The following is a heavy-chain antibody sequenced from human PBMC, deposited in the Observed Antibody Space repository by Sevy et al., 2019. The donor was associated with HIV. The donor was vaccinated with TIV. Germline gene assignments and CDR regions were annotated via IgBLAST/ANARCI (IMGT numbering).Heavy chain of an antibody. CDR1: GFTVSSNY. D-gene: IGHD5-18*01. V-gene: IGHV3-53*01. CDR2: IYSGGST. Sequence: GGSLRLSCAASGFTVSSNYMSWVRQAPGKGLEWVSVIYSGGSTYYADSVKGRFTISRDNSKNTLYLQMNSLRAEDTAVYYCARVPQLWLYFDYWGQGTLVTVSS. J-gene: IGHJ4*02. CDR3: ARVPQLWLYFDY.